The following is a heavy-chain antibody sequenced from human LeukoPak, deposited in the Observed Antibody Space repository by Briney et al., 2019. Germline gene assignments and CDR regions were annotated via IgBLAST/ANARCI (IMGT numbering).Heavy chain of an antibody. CDR2: ISDSGGRT. D-gene: IGHD1-7*01. V-gene: IGHV3-23*01. J-gene: IGHJ4*02. Sequence: GGSLRLSCAASGFTFSSYSMNWVRQAPGKGLEWVSAISDSGGRTYYADSVKGRFTISRDNSKNTLYLQMSSLRAEDTAVYYCTKEGKTRNWNYYQAKPVYWGQGTLVTVSS. CDR3: TKEGKTRNWNYYQAKPVY. CDR1: GFTFSSYS.